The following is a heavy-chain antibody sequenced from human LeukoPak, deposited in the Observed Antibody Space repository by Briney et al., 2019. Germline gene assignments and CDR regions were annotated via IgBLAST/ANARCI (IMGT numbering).Heavy chain of an antibody. V-gene: IGHV3-30*03. CDR3: ARDLSPVVRASPMGY. CDR1: GFTFTSYG. Sequence: GTSLRLSCAASGFTFTSYGMHWVRQAPGKGLEWVALITYDGYYRYYSDSVKGRFTISSDTSKNTMYLQMNSLRAEDTAVYYCARDLSPVVRASPMGYWGQGTLVTVSS. D-gene: IGHD3-10*01. CDR2: ITYDGYYR. J-gene: IGHJ4*02.